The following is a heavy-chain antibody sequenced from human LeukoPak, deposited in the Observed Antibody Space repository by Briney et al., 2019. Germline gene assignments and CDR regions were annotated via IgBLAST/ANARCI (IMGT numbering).Heavy chain of an antibody. Sequence: PSETLSLTCTVSGGSISSGSYYWSWIRQPAGKGLEWIGRIYTSGSTNYNPSLKSRVTISVDTSKNQFPLKLSSVTAADTAVYYCARDQYSSSWYQYYFDYWGQGTLVTVSS. J-gene: IGHJ4*02. CDR1: GGSISSGSYY. D-gene: IGHD6-13*01. V-gene: IGHV4-61*02. CDR3: ARDQYSSSWYQYYFDY. CDR2: IYTSGST.